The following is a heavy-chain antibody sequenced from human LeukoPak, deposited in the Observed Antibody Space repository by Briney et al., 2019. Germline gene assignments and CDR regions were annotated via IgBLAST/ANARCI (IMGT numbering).Heavy chain of an antibody. CDR2: ISSSGSTI. V-gene: IGHV3-48*03. CDR3: ARGQYDYNYFDY. D-gene: IGHD5-12*01. J-gene: IGHJ4*02. Sequence: PGGSLRLSCAASGFTFSSYEMNWVRQAPGKGLEWVSYISSSGSTIYYADSVKGRFTISRDNAKNSLYLQMNSLIAEDTAVYYCARGQYDYNYFDYWGQGTLVTVSS. CDR1: GFTFSSYE.